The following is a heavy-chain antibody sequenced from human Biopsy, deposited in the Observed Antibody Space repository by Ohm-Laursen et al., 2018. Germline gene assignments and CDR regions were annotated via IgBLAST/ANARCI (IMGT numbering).Heavy chain of an antibody. CDR1: SGSISGSS. D-gene: IGHD6-19*01. Sequence: SETLSLTCTVSSGSISGSSWSWIRQAPGKGLEWIGYISYSRDTNYNPSLKSRITISVDTSKNQFSLKLTSVTAADTAVYYCAKHGSGWTGDDAFHIWGQGTMVTVSS. CDR2: ISYSRDT. J-gene: IGHJ3*02. CDR3: AKHGSGWTGDDAFHI. V-gene: IGHV4-59*08.